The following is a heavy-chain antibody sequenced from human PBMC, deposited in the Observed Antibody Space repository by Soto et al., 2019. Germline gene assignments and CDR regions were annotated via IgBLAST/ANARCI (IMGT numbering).Heavy chain of an antibody. V-gene: IGHV4-59*08. D-gene: IGHD6-13*01. Sequence: PSETLSLTCTVSGGSISSYYWSWIRQPPGKGLEWIGYIYYSGSTNYNPSLKSRVTISVDTSKNQFSLKLSSVTAADTAVYYCARRYSSAFDIWGQGPMVTVSS. CDR2: IYYSGST. CDR3: ARRYSSAFDI. CDR1: GGSISSYY. J-gene: IGHJ3*02.